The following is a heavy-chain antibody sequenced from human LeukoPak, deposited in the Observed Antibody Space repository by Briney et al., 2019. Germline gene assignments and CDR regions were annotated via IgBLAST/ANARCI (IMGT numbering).Heavy chain of an antibody. J-gene: IGHJ6*02. CDR2: IIPILGIA. CDR1: GGTFSSYT. CDR3: ARDLYYYDSSGYSLNYGMDV. D-gene: IGHD3-22*01. Sequence: SVKVSCKASGGTFSSYTISWVRQAPGQGLEWMGRIIPILGIANYAQKFQGRVTITADKSTSTAYMELSSLRSGDTAVYYCARDLYYYDSSGYSLNYGMDVWGQGTTVTVSS. V-gene: IGHV1-69*04.